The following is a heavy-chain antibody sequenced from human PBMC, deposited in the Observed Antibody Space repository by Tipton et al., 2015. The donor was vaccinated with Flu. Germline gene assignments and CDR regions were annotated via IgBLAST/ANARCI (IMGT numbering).Heavy chain of an antibody. V-gene: IGHV3-30*04. Sequence: LSLTCAASGFTFSSYAMHWLRQAPGKGLEWVAFISYDARNTYYADAVKGRFTISRDNSKNTVLLQMNSLRAEDTAVYYCAREPAPIGSPKNDAFDMWGQGTMVTVSS. CDR3: AREPAPIGSPKNDAFDM. J-gene: IGHJ3*02. CDR2: ISYDARNT. CDR1: GFTFSSYA. D-gene: IGHD3-10*01.